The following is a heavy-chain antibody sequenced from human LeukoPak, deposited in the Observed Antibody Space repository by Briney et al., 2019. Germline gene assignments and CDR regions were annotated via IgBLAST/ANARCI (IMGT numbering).Heavy chain of an antibody. CDR2: ISSSGRTI. J-gene: IGHJ4*02. CDR1: GFTLSNYE. D-gene: IGHD5-12*01. V-gene: IGHV3-48*03. CDR3: ARDQSGIVATITFDY. Sequence: PGGSLRLSCAASGFTLSNYEMNWVRQTPGKGLEWVAYISSSGRTIYYEDSVKGRFTISRDNAKNSLYLQMNSLRAEDTAFYYCARDQSGIVATITFDYWGQGILVTVSS.